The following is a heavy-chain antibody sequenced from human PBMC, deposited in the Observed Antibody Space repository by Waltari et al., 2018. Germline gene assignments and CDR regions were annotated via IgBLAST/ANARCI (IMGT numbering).Heavy chain of an antibody. V-gene: IGHV4-34*01. CDR2: INQSGST. Sequence: QVQLQQWGAGLLKPSETLSLTCAVYGGSFSGYYWSWIRQPPGKGLEWIGEINQSGSTNSNPSLKSRVTISVDTSKNQFSLKLSSVTAADTAVYYCARVRRYYGSGSYKGAFDYWGQGTLVTVSS. J-gene: IGHJ4*02. D-gene: IGHD3-10*01. CDR3: ARVRRYYGSGSYKGAFDY. CDR1: GGSFSGYY.